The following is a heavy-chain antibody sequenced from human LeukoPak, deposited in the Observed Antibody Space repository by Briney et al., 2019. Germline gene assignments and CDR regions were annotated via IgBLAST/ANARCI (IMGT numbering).Heavy chain of an antibody. V-gene: IGHV3-23*01. J-gene: IGHJ6*03. CDR3: AKAGRGGAITLVRGVKGDYYYMDV. CDR2: ISPGGST. D-gene: IGHD3-10*01. Sequence: GGSLRLSCAASGFTFTTYAMSWVRQTPGRGLEWVSNISPGGSTNYADSVKGRFTISRDNDENTIYLQMNSLRVEDTAVYYCAKAGRGGAITLVRGVKGDYYYMDVWGKGTTVTISS. CDR1: GFTFTTYA.